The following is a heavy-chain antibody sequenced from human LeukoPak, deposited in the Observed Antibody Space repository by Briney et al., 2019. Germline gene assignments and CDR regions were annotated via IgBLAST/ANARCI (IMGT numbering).Heavy chain of an antibody. CDR2: IYSGGSA. J-gene: IGHJ4*02. Sequence: PGGSLRLCCAASGFIDSTNYMTWVRQAPGKGLEWVSVIYSGGSAYYADSVKGRFTISRDNSKNTLYLQMNSLRAEDTAVYYCGRTTYPGGYFGYWGQGTLVTVSS. CDR1: GFIDSTNY. D-gene: IGHD4-17*01. V-gene: IGHV3-66*01. CDR3: GRTTYPGGYFGY.